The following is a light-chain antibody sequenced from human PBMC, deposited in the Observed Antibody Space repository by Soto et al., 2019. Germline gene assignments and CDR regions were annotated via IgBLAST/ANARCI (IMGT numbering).Light chain of an antibody. CDR1: QSVSSN. CDR2: GAS. CDR3: QQYNKWPQT. V-gene: IGKV3-15*01. J-gene: IGKJ1*01. Sequence: EIVLTQSPGTLSLSPGERATLSCRASQSVSSNLAWYQQKPGQAPRLLIYGASTRAAGILARFSGSGSGTEFTLTISSLQSEDFAVYYCQQYNKWPQTFGQGTKVDIK.